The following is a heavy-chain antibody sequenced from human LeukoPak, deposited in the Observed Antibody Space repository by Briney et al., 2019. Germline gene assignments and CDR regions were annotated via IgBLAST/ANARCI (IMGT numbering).Heavy chain of an antibody. D-gene: IGHD3-22*01. CDR2: IRSKANSYAT. V-gene: IGHV3-73*01. J-gene: IGHJ4*02. CDR1: GFTFSGSA. CDR3: TSHYDSSGYFLAPPAIDY. Sequence: GGSLRLSCAASGFTFSGSAMHWVRQASGKGLEWVGRIRSKANSYATAYAASVKGRFTISRDDSKNTAYLQMNSLKTEDTAVYYCTSHYDSSGYFLAPPAIDYWGQGTLVTVSS.